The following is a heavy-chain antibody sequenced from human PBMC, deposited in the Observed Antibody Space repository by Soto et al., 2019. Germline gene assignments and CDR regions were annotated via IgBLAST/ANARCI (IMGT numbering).Heavy chain of an antibody. CDR1: GFTFSSYG. Sequence: QVQLVESGGGVVQPGRSLRLSCAASGFTFSSYGMHWVRQAPGKGLEWVAVIWYDGSNKYYADAVKGRFTISRDNSKNTQYLQMNSLRAEDTAVYYCARGIAAAGTHWGQGTLVTVSS. V-gene: IGHV3-33*01. CDR2: IWYDGSNK. J-gene: IGHJ4*02. CDR3: ARGIAAAGTH. D-gene: IGHD6-13*01.